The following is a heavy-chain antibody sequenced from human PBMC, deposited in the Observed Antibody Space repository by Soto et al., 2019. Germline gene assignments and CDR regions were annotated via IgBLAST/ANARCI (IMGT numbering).Heavy chain of an antibody. CDR2: IYYSGST. V-gene: IGHV4-31*02. Sequence: SCGCWWNWIPQTPGKGLEWIGYIYYSGSTYYNPSLKSRVTISVDTSKNQFSLKLSSVTAADTAVYSCAREWGWLSGLDPWGQGTLVTVSS. CDR3: AREWGWLSGLDP. J-gene: IGHJ5*02. D-gene: IGHD3-16*01. CDR1: SCGCW.